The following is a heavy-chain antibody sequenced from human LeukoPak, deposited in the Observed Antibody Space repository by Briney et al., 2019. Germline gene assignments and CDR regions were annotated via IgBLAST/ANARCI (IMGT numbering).Heavy chain of an antibody. CDR3: AGHHPRNTVDF. CDR2: ISDIGSI. D-gene: IGHD2/OR15-2a*01. CDR1: GGSISSYY. Sequence: SETLSLTCTVSGGSISSYYWSWIRQPPGKGLEWIAYISDIGSINYNPSLKNRVTISLDTSKNQFSLKLSSVTAADTAVYYCAGHHPRNTVDFWGQGTLVTVSS. V-gene: IGHV4-59*08. J-gene: IGHJ4*02.